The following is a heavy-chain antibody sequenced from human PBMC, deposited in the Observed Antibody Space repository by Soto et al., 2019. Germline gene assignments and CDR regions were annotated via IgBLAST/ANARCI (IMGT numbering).Heavy chain of an antibody. V-gene: IGHV1-3*01. CDR2: INAGNGNT. CDR3: ARGALLLWSGESSPMDV. J-gene: IGHJ6*02. D-gene: IGHD3-10*01. CDR1: GYTFTSYA. Sequence: ASVKVYCKASGYTFTSYAMHWVRQAPGQSLEWMGWINAGNGNTKYSQKFQGRVTITRETSASTAYMELSSLRSEDTAVYYCARGALLLWSGESSPMDVWGQGTTGT.